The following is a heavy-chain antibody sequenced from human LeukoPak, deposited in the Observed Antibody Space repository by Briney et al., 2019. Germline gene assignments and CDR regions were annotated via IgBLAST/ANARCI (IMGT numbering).Heavy chain of an antibody. CDR3: ARIQTSSGASHYYFDY. J-gene: IGHJ4*02. CDR2: ISSSSSYI. Sequence: GGSLRLSCAASGFTFSSYSMNWVRQAPGKGLEWVSSISSSSSYIYYADSVKGRFTISRDNAKNSLYLQMNSLRAEDTAVYYCARIQTSSGASHYYFDYWGQGSLVTVSS. CDR1: GFTFSSYS. V-gene: IGHV3-21*01. D-gene: IGHD2-15*01.